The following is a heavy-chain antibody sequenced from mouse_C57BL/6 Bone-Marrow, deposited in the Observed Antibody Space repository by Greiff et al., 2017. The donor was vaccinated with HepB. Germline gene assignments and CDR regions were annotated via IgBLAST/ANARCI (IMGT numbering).Heavy chain of an antibody. Sequence: EVQLVESGGGLVQPGGSLKLSCAASGFTFSDYYMYWVRQTPEKRLEWVAYISNGGGSTYYPDTVKGRFTISRDNAKNTLYLQMSRLKSEDTAMYYCARLGLLRYFDVWGTGTTVTVSS. J-gene: IGHJ1*03. D-gene: IGHD2-3*01. CDR3: ARLGLLRYFDV. CDR1: GFTFSDYY. V-gene: IGHV5-12*01. CDR2: ISNGGGST.